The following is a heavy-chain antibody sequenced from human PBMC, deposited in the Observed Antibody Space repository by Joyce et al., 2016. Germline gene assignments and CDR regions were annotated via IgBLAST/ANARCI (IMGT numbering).Heavy chain of an antibody. CDR2: INPGGGGT. CDR3: ARALVPAAAFDF. CDR1: GYAFISYY. V-gene: IGHV1-46*01. J-gene: IGHJ4*02. D-gene: IGHD2-2*01. Sequence: QVQLVQSGAEVKKPGASVRVSCKASGYAFISYYVHWGRQAPGQGLDWRVIINPGGGGTNDAEKFLGRVTLNRDTSKNTVYLDLSSLRSEDTAIYYCARALVPAAAFDFWGQGTLVTVSS.